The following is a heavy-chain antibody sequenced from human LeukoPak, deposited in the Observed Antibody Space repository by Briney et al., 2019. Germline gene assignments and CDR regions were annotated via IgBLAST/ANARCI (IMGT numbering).Heavy chain of an antibody. V-gene: IGHV4-30-4*01. Sequence: SQTLSLTCTVSGGPISSGDYYWSWIRQPPGKGLEWIGYIYYSGSTYYNPSLKSRVTISVDTSKNQFSLKLSSVTAADTAVYYCARDPARGYSYRLDYWGQGTLVTVSS. CDR2: IYYSGST. J-gene: IGHJ4*02. CDR3: ARDPARGYSYRLDY. D-gene: IGHD5-18*01. CDR1: GGPISSGDYY.